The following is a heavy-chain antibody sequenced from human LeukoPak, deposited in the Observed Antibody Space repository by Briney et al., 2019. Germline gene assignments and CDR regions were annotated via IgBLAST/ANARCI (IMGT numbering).Heavy chain of an antibody. D-gene: IGHD6-19*01. CDR2: IYYRGST. CDR1: GGSISSTIYY. V-gene: IGHV4-39*07. CDR3: ARDSRSGWGNWFDP. J-gene: IGHJ5*02. Sequence: SETLSLTCTVSGGSISSTIYYLGWIRQPPGKGLEWIGSIYYRGSTYYNPSLKSRVAISVDTSKNQFSLKLSSVTAADTAVYYCARDSRSGWGNWFDPWGQGTLVTVSS.